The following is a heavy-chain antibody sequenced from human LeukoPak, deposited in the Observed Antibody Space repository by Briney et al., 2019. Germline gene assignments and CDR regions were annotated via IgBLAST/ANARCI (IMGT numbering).Heavy chain of an antibody. D-gene: IGHD3-10*01. V-gene: IGHV1-69*13. CDR1: GGTFSSYA. J-gene: IGHJ3*02. Sequence: ASVKVSCKASGGTFSSYAISWVRQAPGQGLEWMGGIIPIFGTANYAQKFQGRVTITADESTSTAYMELSSLRSEDTAVYYCAEITQGAFDIWGQGTMVTVSS. CDR2: IIPIFGTA. CDR3: AEITQGAFDI.